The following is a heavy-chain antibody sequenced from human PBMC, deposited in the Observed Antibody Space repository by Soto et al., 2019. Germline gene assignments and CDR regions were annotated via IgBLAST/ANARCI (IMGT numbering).Heavy chain of an antibody. Sequence: LRLSCAASGFTFSSYGMHWVRQAPGKGLEWVAVIWYDGSNKYYADSVKGRFTISRDNSKNTLYLPMNSLRAEDTAVYYCARNPIPMVRGVIGAYYYYGMDVWGQGTTVTVSS. CDR3: ARNPIPMVRGVIGAYYYYGMDV. J-gene: IGHJ6*02. CDR1: GFTFSSYG. CDR2: IWYDGSNK. V-gene: IGHV3-33*01. D-gene: IGHD3-10*01.